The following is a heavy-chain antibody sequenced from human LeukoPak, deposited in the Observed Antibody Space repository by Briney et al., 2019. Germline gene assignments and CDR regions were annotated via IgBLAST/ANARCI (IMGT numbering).Heavy chain of an antibody. CDR3: AKWRPQGCSYGQENYFDY. Sequence: GGSLRLSCAASGFSVSNNYMSWVRQAPGKGLEWVSAISGSGGSTYYADSVKGRFTISRDNSKNTLYLQMNSLRAEDTAVYYCAKWRPQGCSYGQENYFDYWGQGTLVTVSS. D-gene: IGHD5-18*01. CDR1: GFSVSNNY. CDR2: ISGSGGST. J-gene: IGHJ4*02. V-gene: IGHV3-23*01.